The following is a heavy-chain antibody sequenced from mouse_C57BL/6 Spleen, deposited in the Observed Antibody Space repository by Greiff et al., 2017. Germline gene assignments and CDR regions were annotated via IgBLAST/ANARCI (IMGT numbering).Heavy chain of an antibody. D-gene: IGHD3-2*02. CDR2: IWTGGGT. CDR1: GFSLTSYA. Sequence: VQVVESGPGLVAPSQSLSITCTVSGFSLTSYAISWVRQPPGKGLEWLGVIWTGGGTNYNSALKSRLSISKDNSKSQVFLKMNSLQTDDTARYYCAKGDSSGTGAMDYWGQGTSVTVSS. J-gene: IGHJ4*01. V-gene: IGHV2-9-1*01. CDR3: AKGDSSGTGAMDY.